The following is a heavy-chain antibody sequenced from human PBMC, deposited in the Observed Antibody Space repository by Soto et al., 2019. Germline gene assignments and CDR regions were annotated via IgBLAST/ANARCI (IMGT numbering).Heavy chain of an antibody. CDR3: ARQRVWFGELLYSFDY. CDR1: GGSISGYY. Sequence: PSETLSLTCTVSGGSISGYYWSWIRQPPGKGLEWIGYIYYSGSINYNPSLKSRITISVDTSKNQLSLKLTSVSAADTAVYYCARQRVWFGELLYSFDYWGQGTLVTVSS. J-gene: IGHJ4*02. V-gene: IGHV4-59*08. D-gene: IGHD3-10*01. CDR2: IYYSGSI.